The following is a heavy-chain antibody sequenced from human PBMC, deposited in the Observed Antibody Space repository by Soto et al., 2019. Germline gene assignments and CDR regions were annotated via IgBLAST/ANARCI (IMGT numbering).Heavy chain of an antibody. CDR3: ARDGNFALRGYSFGFDF. V-gene: IGHV1-2*06. D-gene: IGHD5-18*01. J-gene: IGHJ4*02. CDR1: GYRFTTHY. CDR2: MNVGTGGT. Sequence: ASVKVSCKASGYRFTTHYIHWVLQAPGQGLEWMGRMNVGTGGTTYAHKFQGRVTMTRDTSIRTAYLEVSSVKSDDTAMYYCARDGNFALRGYSFGFDFWGQGTLVTVSS.